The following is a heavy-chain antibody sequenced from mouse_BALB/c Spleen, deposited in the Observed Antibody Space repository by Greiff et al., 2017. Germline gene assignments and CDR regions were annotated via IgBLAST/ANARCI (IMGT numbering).Heavy chain of an antibody. CDR2: LWGDGST. CDR1: GFSFTGYG. CDR3: DRDYYGSNYGYVEV. Sequence: QVQLMQSGPGLVAPSQSLSISCTVSGFSFTGYGVNWVRQPPGKGLEWLGILWGDGSTDYNSALKSRLSIIKDNSKSQVFLKMNSLQTDDTARYYCDRDYYGSNYGYVEVWGAGTTVTVSA. J-gene: IGHJ1*01. V-gene: IGHV2-6-7*01. D-gene: IGHD1-1*01.